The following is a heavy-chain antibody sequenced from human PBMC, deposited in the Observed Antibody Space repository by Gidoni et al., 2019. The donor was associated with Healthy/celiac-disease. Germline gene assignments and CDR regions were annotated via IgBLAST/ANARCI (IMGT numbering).Heavy chain of an antibody. Sequence: EVQLLESGGGLVQPGGSLRLSCAASGLTFSSDAMSWVRQAPGKGLEWVSAISGSGGSTYYADSVKGRFTISRDNSKNTLYLQMNSLRAEDTAVYYCAKDLRNYGGKGPFCFDYWGQGTLVTVSS. V-gene: IGHV3-23*01. CDR2: ISGSGGST. D-gene: IGHD4-17*01. J-gene: IGHJ4*02. CDR1: GLTFSSDA. CDR3: AKDLRNYGGKGPFCFDY.